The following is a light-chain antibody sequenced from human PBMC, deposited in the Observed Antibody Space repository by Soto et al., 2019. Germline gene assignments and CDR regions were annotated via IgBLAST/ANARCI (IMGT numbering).Light chain of an antibody. CDR3: QHTRT. CDR1: QNINNW. V-gene: IGKV1-5*01. CDR2: DAS. J-gene: IGKJ1*01. Sequence: DFQMTQSPSTLSASVGDRVTITCRASQNINNWVAWYQQKPGKAPKFLIYDASTLQRGVSSRFSSSGFGTEFSLTINSLQPDDSGSYYCQHTRTFGQGTKVEVK.